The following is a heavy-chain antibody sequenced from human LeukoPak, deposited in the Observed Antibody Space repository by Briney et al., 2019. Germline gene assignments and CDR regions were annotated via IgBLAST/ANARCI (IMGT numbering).Heavy chain of an antibody. CDR2: IYYSGST. D-gene: IGHD3-10*01. Sequence: ASETLSLTCTVSGGSISSYYWSWIRQPPGKGLEWIGYIYYSGSTNYNPSPKSRVTISVDTSKNQFSLKLSSVTAADTAVYYCARARRYYGSGSYHKYYYYYMDVWGKGTTVTISS. CDR1: GGSISSYY. V-gene: IGHV4-59*01. CDR3: ARARRYYGSGSYHKYYYYYMDV. J-gene: IGHJ6*03.